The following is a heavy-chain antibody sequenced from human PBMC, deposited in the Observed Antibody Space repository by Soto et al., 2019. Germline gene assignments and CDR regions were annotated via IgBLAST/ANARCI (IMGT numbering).Heavy chain of an antibody. CDR1: GDTFTNFG. V-gene: IGHV1-18*01. CDR3: ARVLRGVVNWFDP. J-gene: IGHJ5*02. Sequence: ASVKVSCKTSGDTFTNFGLSWVRQAPGQGLEWMGWIATYNSNKNYAQKFQGRLTLTTDTSTSTGYMELKSLEYDDTAIYYCARVLRGVVNWFDPWGQGTLVTVSS. CDR2: IATYNSNK. D-gene: IGHD3-10*01.